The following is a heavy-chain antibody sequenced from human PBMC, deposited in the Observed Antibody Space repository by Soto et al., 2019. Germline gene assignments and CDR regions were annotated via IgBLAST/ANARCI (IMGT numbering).Heavy chain of an antibody. D-gene: IGHD3-3*01. J-gene: IGHJ6*02. CDR3: ARDHFGVANGYYYYYGMDV. CDR1: GYTFTGYY. Sequence: ASVKVSCKASGYTFTGYYMDWVRQAPGQGLEWMGWINPNSGGTNYAQKFQGWVTMTRDTSISTAYMELSRLRSDDTAVYYCARDHFGVANGYYYYYGMDVWGRGTTVTVSS. V-gene: IGHV1-2*04. CDR2: INPNSGGT.